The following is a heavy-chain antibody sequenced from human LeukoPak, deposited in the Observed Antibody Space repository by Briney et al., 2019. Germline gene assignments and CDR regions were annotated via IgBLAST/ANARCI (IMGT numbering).Heavy chain of an antibody. D-gene: IGHD3-10*01. CDR3: ARDKDNGCGD. J-gene: IGHJ4*02. CDR1: GYPFRDYQ. Sequence: ASVKLSCKASGYPFRDYQIHWVRQAPGQGLEWMGWINPNTGGTNYAQKFQGRVDMTRDTSMNTAYVELSTLRSDDTAVYYCARDKDNGCGDWGQGTLVTVFS. CDR2: INPNTGGT. V-gene: IGHV1-2*02.